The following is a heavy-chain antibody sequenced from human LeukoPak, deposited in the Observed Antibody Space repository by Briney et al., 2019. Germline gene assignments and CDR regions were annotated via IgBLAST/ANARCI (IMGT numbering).Heavy chain of an antibody. J-gene: IGHJ4*02. V-gene: IGHV3-23*01. CDR2: ISGSGTGT. D-gene: IGHD6-19*01. CDR3: AKGGYSSGWRNYFDY. CDR1: GFTFSSYA. Sequence: PGGSLGLSCAASGFTFSSYAMSRVRQAPGKGLEWVSTISGSGTGTYYADSVKGRFTISRDNSKYTLYLQMNSLRADDTAVYYCAKGGYSSGWRNYFDYWGQGTLVTVSS.